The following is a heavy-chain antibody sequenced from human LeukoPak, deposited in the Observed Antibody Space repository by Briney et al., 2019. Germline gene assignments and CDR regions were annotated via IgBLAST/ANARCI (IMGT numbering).Heavy chain of an antibody. J-gene: IGHJ4*02. Sequence: GRSLRLSCAASGFTFDDYAMHWVRQAPGKGLEWVSGISWNSGNIVYADSVKGRFTISRDNAKNSLYLQMNSLRAEDTALYYCAKDGYSYGSRYFDYWGQGTLVTVSS. CDR2: ISWNSGNI. CDR1: GFTFDDYA. V-gene: IGHV3-9*01. CDR3: AKDGYSYGSRYFDY. D-gene: IGHD5-18*01.